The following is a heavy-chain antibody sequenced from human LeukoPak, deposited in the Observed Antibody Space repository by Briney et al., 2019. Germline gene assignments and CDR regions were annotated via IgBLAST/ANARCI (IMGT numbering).Heavy chain of an antibody. D-gene: IGHD6-13*01. CDR1: GFTFSSYA. CDR2: IAYDGSNK. V-gene: IGHV3-30-3*02. Sequence: PGGSLRPSCAASGFTFSSYAMHWVRQAPGKGLEGVAVIAYDGSNKYYADSVKGRFTISRDNSKNTLYLQMNSLRAEDTAVYYCAKYRDRQLVPFDYWGQGTLVTVSS. CDR3: AKYRDRQLVPFDY. J-gene: IGHJ4*02.